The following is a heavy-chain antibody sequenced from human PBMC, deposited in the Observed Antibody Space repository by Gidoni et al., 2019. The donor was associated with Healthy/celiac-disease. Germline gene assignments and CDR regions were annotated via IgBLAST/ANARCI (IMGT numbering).Heavy chain of an antibody. V-gene: IGHV3-30*01. J-gene: IGHJ4*02. D-gene: IGHD1-1*01. Sequence: YADSVKGRFTISRDNSKNTLYLQMNSLRAEDTAVYYCARSGELERRDFDYWGQGTLVTVSS. CDR3: ARSGELERRDFDY.